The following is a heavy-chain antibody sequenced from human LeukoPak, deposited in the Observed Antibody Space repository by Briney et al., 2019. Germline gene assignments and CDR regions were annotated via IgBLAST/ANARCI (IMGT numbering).Heavy chain of an antibody. Sequence: SETLSLTCAVSGGSISSSNWWSWVRQPPGKGLEWIGEIYHSGSTNYNPSLKSRVTISVDKSKNQFSLKLSSVTAADTAVYYCARTYCSSTSCYFVNWFDPWGQGTLVTVSS. V-gene: IGHV4-4*02. D-gene: IGHD2-2*01. CDR3: ARTYCSSTSCYFVNWFDP. CDR1: GGSISSSNW. J-gene: IGHJ5*02. CDR2: IYHSGST.